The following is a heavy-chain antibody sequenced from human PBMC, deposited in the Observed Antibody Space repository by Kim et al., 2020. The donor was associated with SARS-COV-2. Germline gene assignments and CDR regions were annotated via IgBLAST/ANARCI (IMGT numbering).Heavy chain of an antibody. D-gene: IGHD3-3*01. V-gene: IGHV1-69*13. J-gene: IGHJ4*02. CDR2: IIPIFGTA. CDR3: ARETRFGVVIIGFDY. Sequence: SVKVSCKASGGTFSSYAISWVRQAPGQGLEWMGGIIPIFGTANYAQKFQGRVTITADESTSTAYMELSSLRSEDTAVYYCARETRFGVVIIGFDYWGQGTLVTVSS. CDR1: GGTFSSYA.